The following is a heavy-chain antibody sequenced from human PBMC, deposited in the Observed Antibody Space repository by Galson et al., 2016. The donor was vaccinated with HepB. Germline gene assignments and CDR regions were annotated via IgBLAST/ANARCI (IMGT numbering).Heavy chain of an antibody. Sequence: PALVKPTQTLTLTCTFSGFSFTTSGMCVSWIRQPPGKALEWLALINWDDDKYYNTSLRTRLTISKDTSKNQVVLSMTNMDPVDTATYYCARTHYSDYVYFDYWGQGILVTVSS. CDR3: ARTHYSDYVYFDY. CDR2: INWDDDK. D-gene: IGHD4-11*01. J-gene: IGHJ4*02. CDR1: GFSFTTSGMC. V-gene: IGHV2-70*01.